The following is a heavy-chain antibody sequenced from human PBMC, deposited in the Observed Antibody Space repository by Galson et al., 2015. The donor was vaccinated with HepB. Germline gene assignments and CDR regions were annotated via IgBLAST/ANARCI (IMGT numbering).Heavy chain of an antibody. D-gene: IGHD2-8*02. CDR2: IKPDGSEK. CDR1: GITFSSYW. Sequence: SLRLSCAASGITFSSYWMSWVRQAPGKGLEWVANIKPDGSEKNYVDSVKGRFTISRDNAKNSLYLQMNSLRAEDTAVYYCARGSVGDAWWSYWGQGTLVAVSS. V-gene: IGHV3-7*03. CDR3: ARGSVGDAWWSY. J-gene: IGHJ4*02.